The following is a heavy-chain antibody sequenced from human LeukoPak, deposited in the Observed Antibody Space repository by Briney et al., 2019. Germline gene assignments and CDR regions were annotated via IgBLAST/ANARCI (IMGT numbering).Heavy chain of an antibody. Sequence: ASVKVCCKASGYTFTSYYMHWVRQAPGQGPEWMGIINPSGGSASYAQKFQGRVTMTRDTSTSTVYMELSSLRSEDTAVYYCAGAGGILTGYNYYYGMDVWGQGTTVTVSS. CDR2: INPSGGSA. V-gene: IGHV1-46*01. J-gene: IGHJ6*02. CDR3: AGAGGILTGYNYYYGMDV. CDR1: GYTFTSYY. D-gene: IGHD3-9*01.